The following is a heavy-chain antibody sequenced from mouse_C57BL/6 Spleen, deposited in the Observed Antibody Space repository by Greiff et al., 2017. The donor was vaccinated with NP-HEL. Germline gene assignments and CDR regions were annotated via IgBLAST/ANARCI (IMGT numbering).Heavy chain of an antibody. CDR3: ARDYYYGSRVGGYFDV. CDR2: INPSNGGT. D-gene: IGHD1-1*01. V-gene: IGHV1-53*01. J-gene: IGHJ1*03. CDR1: GYTFTSYW. Sequence: VQLQQSGTELVKPGASVKLSCKASGYTFTSYWMHWVKQRPGQGLEWIGNINPSNGGTNYNEKFKSKATLTVDKSSSTAYMQRSSLTSEDSAVYYCARDYYYGSRVGGYFDVWGTGTTVTVSS.